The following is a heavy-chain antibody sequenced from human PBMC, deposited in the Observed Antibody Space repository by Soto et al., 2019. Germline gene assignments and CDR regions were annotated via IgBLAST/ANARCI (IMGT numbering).Heavy chain of an antibody. V-gene: IGHV3-23*01. J-gene: IGHJ3*02. D-gene: IGHD1-20*01. CDR1: GFTFSSYA. CDR3: ANLIIRYNWNLDAFDI. Sequence: EVQLLESGGGLVQPGGSLRLSCAASGFTFSSYAMSWVRQAPGKGLEWVSAISGSGGSTYYADSVKGRFTISRDNSKNTLYMRMNSLRAEDTAVYYCANLIIRYNWNLDAFDIWGQGTMVTVSS. CDR2: ISGSGGST.